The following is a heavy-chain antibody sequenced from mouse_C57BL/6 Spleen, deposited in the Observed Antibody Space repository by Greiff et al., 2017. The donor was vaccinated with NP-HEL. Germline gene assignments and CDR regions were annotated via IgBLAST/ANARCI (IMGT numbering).Heavy chain of an antibody. CDR3: ARITGTGYFDV. CDR2: ISSGGSYT. Sequence: EVMLVESGGDLVKPGGSLKLSCAASGFTFSSYGMSWVRQTPDKRLEWVATISSGGSYTYYPDSVKGRFTISRDSAKNTLYLRMSSLKSEDTAMACCARITGTGYFDVWGTGTTVTVSS. CDR1: GFTFSSYG. D-gene: IGHD4-1*01. V-gene: IGHV5-6*01. J-gene: IGHJ1*03.